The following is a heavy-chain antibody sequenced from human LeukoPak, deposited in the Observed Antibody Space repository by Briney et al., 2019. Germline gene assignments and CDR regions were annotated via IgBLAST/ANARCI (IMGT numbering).Heavy chain of an antibody. Sequence: GGTLRLSCAASGFTFSNYAMTWVRQAPGKGLEWVSAISGRGSSTYYADSVKGRFTISRDNSKNTLYLQMNSLRAEDTAVYYCAKKHSTGLDPWGQGTLVTVSS. J-gene: IGHJ5*02. CDR2: ISGRGSST. CDR3: AKKHSTGLDP. V-gene: IGHV3-23*01. D-gene: IGHD2/OR15-2a*01. CDR1: GFTFSNYA.